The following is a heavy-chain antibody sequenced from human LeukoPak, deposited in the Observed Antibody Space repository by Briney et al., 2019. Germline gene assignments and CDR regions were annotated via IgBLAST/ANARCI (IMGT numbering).Heavy chain of an antibody. CDR1: GASISSYY. Sequence: SETLSLTCTVSGASISSYYWSWIRQPPGKGLEWIGDIYYSGSIKYNPSLKSRVTMSVDTSKNQFSLKLSSVTAADTAVYYCARLKPSYYYGSGSYYHFDYWGQGTLVTVSS. D-gene: IGHD3-10*01. J-gene: IGHJ4*02. CDR2: IYYSGSI. CDR3: ARLKPSYYYGSGSYYHFDY. V-gene: IGHV4-59*08.